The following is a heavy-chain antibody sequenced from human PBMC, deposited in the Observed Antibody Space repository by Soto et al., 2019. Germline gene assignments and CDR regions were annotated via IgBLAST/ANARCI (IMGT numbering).Heavy chain of an antibody. V-gene: IGHV3-30*03. CDR3: AIDNAGYSSGSSFFDY. CDR2: ISYDGSNQ. D-gene: IGHD6-19*01. Sequence: QVQLVESGGGVVQPGRSLRLSCAASGFTFSTFAMHWVRQAPGKGLEWVAVISYDGSNQYYAESLKGRFTIARDNSKNTLSLQMSSLRAEDTAVYYCAIDNAGYSSGSSFFDYCGQGTLVTVSS. J-gene: IGHJ4*02. CDR1: GFTFSTFA.